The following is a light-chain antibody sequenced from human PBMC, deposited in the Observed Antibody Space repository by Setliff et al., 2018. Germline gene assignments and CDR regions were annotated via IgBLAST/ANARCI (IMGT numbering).Light chain of an antibody. J-gene: IGLJ1*01. V-gene: IGLV1-44*01. CDR1: SSNIGNNT. Sequence: QSALAQPPSASGTPGQRVTISCSGSSSNIGNNTVNWYQQLPGTAPKLLIYRNNQRPSGVPDRFSGSKSGTSASLAISGLQSEDEADYYCAAWDDSLNGHVFGTGTKVTVL. CDR3: AAWDDSLNGHV. CDR2: RNN.